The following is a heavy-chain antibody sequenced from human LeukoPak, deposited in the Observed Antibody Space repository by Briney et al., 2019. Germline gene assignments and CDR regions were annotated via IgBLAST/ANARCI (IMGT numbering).Heavy chain of an antibody. CDR2: IYTTGST. D-gene: IGHD6-13*01. V-gene: IGHV4-61*02. CDR3: AGVSIAAAPDY. Sequence: SETLSLTCTVSGGSISSGSYYWSWIRQPAGKGLEWIGRIYTTGSTNYNPSLKSRVTISVDTSKNQFSLKLSSVTAADTAVYYCAGVSIAAAPDYWGQGTLVTVSS. J-gene: IGHJ4*02. CDR1: GGSISSGSYY.